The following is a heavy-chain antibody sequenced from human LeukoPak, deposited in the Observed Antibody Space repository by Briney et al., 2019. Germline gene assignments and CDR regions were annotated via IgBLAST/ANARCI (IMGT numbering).Heavy chain of an antibody. CDR2: IYYSGST. V-gene: IGHV4-59*12. Sequence: PSETLSLTCTVSGGSISSYYWSWIRQPPGKGLEWIGYIYYSGSTYYNPSLKSRVTISVDTSKNQFSLKLSSVTAADTAVYYCARDADYYDSSGYYFDYWGQGTLVTVSS. CDR1: GGSISSYY. CDR3: ARDADYYDSSGYYFDY. J-gene: IGHJ4*02. D-gene: IGHD3-22*01.